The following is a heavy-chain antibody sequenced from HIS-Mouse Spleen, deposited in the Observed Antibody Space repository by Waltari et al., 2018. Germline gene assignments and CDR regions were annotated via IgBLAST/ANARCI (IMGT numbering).Heavy chain of an antibody. CDR2: ISYDGSNK. Sequence: QVQLVESGGGVVQPGRSLRLSCAASGFTFSSYGLHWVRQAPGKGLEWVAVISYDGSNKYYADSLNGRFTISRDNSKNTLYLQMNSLRAEDTAVYYCAKDGTGFYFDYWGQGTLVTVSS. J-gene: IGHJ4*02. CDR3: AKDGTGFYFDY. V-gene: IGHV3-30*18. CDR1: GFTFSSYG. D-gene: IGHD6-13*01.